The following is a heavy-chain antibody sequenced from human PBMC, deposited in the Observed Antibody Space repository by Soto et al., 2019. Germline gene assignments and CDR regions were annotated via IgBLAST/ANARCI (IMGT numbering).Heavy chain of an antibody. D-gene: IGHD4-4*01. Sequence: GGSLRLSCAASGFTFSSYTMDWVRQAPGKGLEWVSSISSSSAFIYYADSVKGRFTVSRDNGKNSLYLQMDSLRAEDTGVYYCARDRYSNSDLDYWGQGTLVTVSS. CDR3: ARDRYSNSDLDY. CDR2: ISSSSAFI. V-gene: IGHV3-21*01. CDR1: GFTFSSYT. J-gene: IGHJ4*02.